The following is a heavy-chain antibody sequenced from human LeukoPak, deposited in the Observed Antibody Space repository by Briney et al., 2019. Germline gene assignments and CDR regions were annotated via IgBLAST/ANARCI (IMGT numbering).Heavy chain of an antibody. CDR3: ARDPSSYCGGDCYLYNWFDP. J-gene: IGHJ5*02. V-gene: IGHV7-4-1*02. CDR1: GYTFTCYA. CDR2: INTNTGNP. Sequence: ASVKVSCKASGYTFTCYAMNWVRQAPGQGLEWMGWINTNTGNPTYAQGFTGRFVFSLDTSVSTAYLQISSLKAEDTAVYYCARDPSSYCGGDCYLYNWFDPWGQGTLVTVSS. D-gene: IGHD2-21*02.